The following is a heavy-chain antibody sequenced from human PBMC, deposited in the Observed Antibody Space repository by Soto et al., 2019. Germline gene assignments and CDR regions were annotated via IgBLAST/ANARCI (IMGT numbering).Heavy chain of an antibody. Sequence: SETLSLTCTVSNFSISSGYYWGWIRQPPGKGLEWIATIYHTGHTYYNPSLKSRVTISVDTSENQFSLKLRSVTAADTAFYYCARVRCEVSLPGSLDFDGWVQGALV. D-gene: IGHD2-8*01. J-gene: IGHJ4*02. V-gene: IGHV4-38-2*02. CDR3: ARVRCEVSLPGSLDFDG. CDR2: IYHTGHT. CDR1: NFSISSGYY.